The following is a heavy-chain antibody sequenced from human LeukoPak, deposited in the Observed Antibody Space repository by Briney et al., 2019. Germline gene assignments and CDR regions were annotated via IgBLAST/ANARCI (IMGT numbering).Heavy chain of an antibody. CDR3: ARIGTKSGYDYWFDP. D-gene: IGHD5-12*01. CDR1: GFTFSSYW. CDR2: IKQDGSEK. J-gene: IGHJ5*02. V-gene: IGHV3-7*01. Sequence: PGGSLRLSCAASGFTFSSYWMSWVRQAPGKGLEWVANIKQDGSEKYYVDSVKGRFTISRDNAKNSLYLQMNSLRVEDTAVYYCARIGTKSGYDYWFDPWGQGTLVTVSS.